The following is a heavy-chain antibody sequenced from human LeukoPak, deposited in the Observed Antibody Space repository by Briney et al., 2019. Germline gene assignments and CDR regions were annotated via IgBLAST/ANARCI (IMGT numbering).Heavy chain of an antibody. V-gene: IGHV4-59*01. D-gene: IGHD4-23*01. CDR3: ARGLRWYYFDY. J-gene: IGHJ4*02. Sequence: SETLSLTCTVSGGSISSYYWSWIRQPPGKGLEWIGYIYYSGSTNYNPSLKSRVTISVDTSKNQISLKLSSVTAADTAVYYCARGLRWYYFDYWGQGTLVTVSS. CDR1: GGSISSYY. CDR2: IYYSGST.